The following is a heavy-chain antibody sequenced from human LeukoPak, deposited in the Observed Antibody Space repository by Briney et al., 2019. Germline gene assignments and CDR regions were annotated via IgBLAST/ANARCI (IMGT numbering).Heavy chain of an antibody. CDR2: IYHSGST. D-gene: IGHD3-10*01. CDR1: GYSISSGYY. CDR3: ARVGYGSGSPDRFDY. V-gene: IGHV4-38-2*01. Sequence: PSETLSLTCAVSGYSISSGYYWGWIRQPPGKGLEWIGSIYHSGSTYYNPSLKSRVTISVDTSKNQFSLKPSSVTAADTAVYYCARVGYGSGSPDRFDYWGQGTLVTVSS. J-gene: IGHJ4*02.